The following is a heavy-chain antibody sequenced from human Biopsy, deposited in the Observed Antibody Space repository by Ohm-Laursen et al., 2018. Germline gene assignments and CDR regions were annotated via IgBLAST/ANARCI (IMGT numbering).Heavy chain of an antibody. J-gene: IGHJ6*01. V-gene: IGHV1-45*02. Sequence: SVKASCKAPGRIFTYRYVHWVRQAPGQALEWMGWIVPLNGDTKYAQKFHDRLTITRDTSVSTAYVELGSLKSEDTAMYYCTTQSSLNYYGLDVWGQGTTVIVSS. D-gene: IGHD6-6*01. CDR2: IVPLNGDT. CDR1: GRIFTYRY. CDR3: TTQSSLNYYGLDV.